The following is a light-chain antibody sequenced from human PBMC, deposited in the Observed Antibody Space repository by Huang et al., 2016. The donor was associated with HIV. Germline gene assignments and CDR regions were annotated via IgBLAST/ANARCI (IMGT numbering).Light chain of an antibody. J-gene: IGKJ4*01. V-gene: IGKV3-11*01. Sequence: EIVLTQSPATLSLSPGERATLSCRASQSVSNYLTWYQQKPGQAPRLLIYVASSRATGIPGRFSGSGSGTDFTLSISSLAPEDFAVYYCQHRSNWLTFGGGTKVEIK. CDR1: QSVSNY. CDR3: QHRSNWLT. CDR2: VAS.